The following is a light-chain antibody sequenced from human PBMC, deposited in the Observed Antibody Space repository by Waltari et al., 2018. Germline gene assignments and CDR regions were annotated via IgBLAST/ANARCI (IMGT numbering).Light chain of an antibody. V-gene: IGLV2-14*03. CDR3: SSYTSSSTYV. CDR1: SSDVGGSNY. Sequence: QSALTQPASVSGSPGQSTTIPCPGTSSDVGGSNYVSWYQQHPGKAPKLMIYDVSNRPSGVSNRFSGSKSGNTASLTISGLQAEDEADYYCSSYTSSSTYVFGTGTKVTVL. CDR2: DVS. J-gene: IGLJ1*01.